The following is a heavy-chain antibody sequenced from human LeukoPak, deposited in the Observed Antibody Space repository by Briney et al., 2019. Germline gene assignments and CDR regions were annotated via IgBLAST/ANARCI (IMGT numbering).Heavy chain of an antibody. J-gene: IGHJ4*02. CDR2: ISYDGSNK. Sequence: GGSLRLSCAASGFTFSSYGMHWVRQAPGKGLEWVAVISYDGSNKYYADSVKGRFTISRDNSKNTLYLQMNSLRAEDTAVYYCAIIPADDYGDYWGQGTLVTVSS. D-gene: IGHD2-21*01. CDR3: AIIPADDYGDY. V-gene: IGHV3-30*03. CDR1: GFTFSSYG.